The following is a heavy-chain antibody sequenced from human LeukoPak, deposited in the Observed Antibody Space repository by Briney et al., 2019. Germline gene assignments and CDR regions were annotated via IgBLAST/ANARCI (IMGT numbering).Heavy chain of an antibody. Sequence: ASVKVSRKASGYTFTSCGISWVRQAPGQGLEWMGWIRAYNGNTNYAQKLQGRVTMTTDTHTSTAYMELRSLRSDDTAVYYCARGVAVAGSGRGYYRDVWGKGTTVTVSS. D-gene: IGHD6-19*01. V-gene: IGHV1-18*01. J-gene: IGHJ6*03. CDR1: GYTFTSCG. CDR3: ARGVAVAGSGRGYYRDV. CDR2: IRAYNGNT.